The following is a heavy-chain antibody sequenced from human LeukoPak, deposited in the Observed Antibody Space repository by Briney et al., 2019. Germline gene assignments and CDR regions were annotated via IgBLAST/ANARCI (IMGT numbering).Heavy chain of an antibody. J-gene: IGHJ4*02. V-gene: IGHV3-23*01. D-gene: IGHD4-23*01. CDR2: IGYSGGDI. CDR1: GFTFSSYA. CDR3: AKYAPPTTVVTRFFDY. Sequence: GGSLRLSCAASGFTFSSYAMHWVRQAPGKGLEWVSVIGYSGGDIQYADSVKGRFTISRDNSKNTLYLQMNSLRVEDTAVYYCAKYAPPTTVVTRFFDYWGQGTLVTVSS.